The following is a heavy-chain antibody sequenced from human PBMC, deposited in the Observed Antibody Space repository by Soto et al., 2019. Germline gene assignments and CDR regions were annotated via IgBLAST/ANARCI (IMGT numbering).Heavy chain of an antibody. CDR1: GGSFSGYY. Sequence: QVQLQQWGAGLLKPSETLSLTCAVYGGSFSGYYWSWIRQPPGKGLEWIGEINHSGSTNYNPSLERRVTISVDTSKNQFSLKLSSVTAADTAVYYCARRLKYQLLPFDYWGQGTLVTVSS. J-gene: IGHJ4*02. D-gene: IGHD2-2*01. CDR2: INHSGST. V-gene: IGHV4-34*01. CDR3: ARRLKYQLLPFDY.